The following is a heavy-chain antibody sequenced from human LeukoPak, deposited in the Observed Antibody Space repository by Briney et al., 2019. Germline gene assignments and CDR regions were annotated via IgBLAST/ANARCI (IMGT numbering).Heavy chain of an antibody. J-gene: IGHJ2*01. CDR2: IIPIFGTA. CDR1: GGTFSSYA. CDR3: ASKDIVATIENWYFDL. V-gene: IGHV1-69*13. Sequence: SVKVSCKASGGTFSSYAISWVRQAPGQGLEWMGGIIPIFGTANYAQKFQGRVTITADESTSTAYMELSSLRSEDTAVYYCASKDIVATIENWYFDLWGRGTLVTVSS. D-gene: IGHD5-12*01.